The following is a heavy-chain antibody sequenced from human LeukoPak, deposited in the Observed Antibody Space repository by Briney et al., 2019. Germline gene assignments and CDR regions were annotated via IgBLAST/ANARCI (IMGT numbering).Heavy chain of an antibody. J-gene: IGHJ4*02. V-gene: IGHV4-34*01. CDR1: GGSFSGYY. D-gene: IGHD3-22*01. Sequence: PSETLSLTCAVYGGSFSGYYWSWIRQPPGKGLEWIGEINHSGSTNYNPSLKSRVTISVDTSKNQFSLKLSSVTAADTAVYYCARDSSYYYDSSGYRYWGQGTLVTVSS. CDR3: ARDSSYYYDSSGYRY. CDR2: INHSGST.